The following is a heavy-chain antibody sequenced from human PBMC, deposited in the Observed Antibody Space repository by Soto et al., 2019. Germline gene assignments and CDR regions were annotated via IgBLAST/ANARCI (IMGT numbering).Heavy chain of an antibody. Sequence: PGGSLRLSCAASGFSFSSYSMNWVRQAPGKGLEWVSSISSSSSYIYYADSVKGRFTISRDNAKNSLYLQMNSLRAEDTAVYYCARGRILTGYYSEFDYWGQGTLVTVSS. D-gene: IGHD3-9*01. CDR2: ISSSSSYI. CDR3: ARGRILTGYYSEFDY. CDR1: GFSFSSYS. V-gene: IGHV3-21*01. J-gene: IGHJ4*02.